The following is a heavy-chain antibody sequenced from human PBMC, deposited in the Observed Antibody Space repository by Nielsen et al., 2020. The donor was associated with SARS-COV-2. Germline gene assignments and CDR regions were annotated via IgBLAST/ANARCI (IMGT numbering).Heavy chain of an antibody. D-gene: IGHD6-13*01. CDR2: ISGSGGRT. J-gene: IGHJ5*02. CDR3: AKAGAKFSSAWSVWFDP. V-gene: IGHV3-23*01. Sequence: GESLKISCAASGFTFSMYAMNWVRQAPGKGPRGLEWVSAISGSGGRTFYADSVKGRFTISRDNSKNTLDLQMNNLRAEDTAVYYCAKAGAKFSSAWSVWFDPWGQGTLVTVSS. CDR1: GFTFSMYA.